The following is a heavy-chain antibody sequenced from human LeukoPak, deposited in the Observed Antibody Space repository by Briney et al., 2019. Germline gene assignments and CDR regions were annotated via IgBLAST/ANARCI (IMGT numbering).Heavy chain of an antibody. CDR2: ISGSGGST. V-gene: IGHV3-23*01. J-gene: IGHJ4*02. Sequence: GGSLRLSCAASGFTFSSYAMSWVRQAPGKGLEWVSAISGSGGSTYYADPVKGRFTISRDNSKNTLYLQMNSLRAEDTAVYYCAKSYDSSGYYQGYFDYWGQGTLVTVSS. D-gene: IGHD3-22*01. CDR1: GFTFSSYA. CDR3: AKSYDSSGYYQGYFDY.